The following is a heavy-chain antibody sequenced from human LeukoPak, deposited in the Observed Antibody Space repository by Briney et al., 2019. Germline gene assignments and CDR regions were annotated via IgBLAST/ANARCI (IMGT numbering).Heavy chain of an antibody. CDR1: GFTFSSYA. D-gene: IGHD3-10*01. CDR3: ASYGPY. V-gene: IGHV3-30-3*01. J-gene: IGHJ4*02. CDR2: ISYDGSNK. Sequence: GGSLRLSCAASGFTFSSYAMHWVRQAPGKGLEWVAVISYDGSNKYYADSLKGRFTISRDNSKNTLYLQMNSLRAEDTAVYYCASYGPYWGQGTLVTVSS.